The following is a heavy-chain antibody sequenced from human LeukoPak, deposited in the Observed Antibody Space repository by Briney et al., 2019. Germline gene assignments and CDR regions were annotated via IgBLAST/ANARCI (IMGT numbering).Heavy chain of an antibody. CDR1: GGSISSYY. D-gene: IGHD2-2*01. Sequence: SETLSLTCTVSGGSISSYYCSWMRQPPGKGLECIGYIYYSGSTNYNPSLKSRVTISVDTSKNQFSLKLSSVTAADTAVYYCARGRYCSSTSCSQEFYYYYYMDVWGKGTTVTVSS. V-gene: IGHV4-59*01. CDR3: ARGRYCSSTSCSQEFYYYYYMDV. CDR2: IYYSGST. J-gene: IGHJ6*03.